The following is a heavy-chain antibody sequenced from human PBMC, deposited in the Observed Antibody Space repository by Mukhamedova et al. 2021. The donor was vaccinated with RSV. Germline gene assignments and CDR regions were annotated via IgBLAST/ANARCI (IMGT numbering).Heavy chain of an antibody. CDR2: IKQDGSEK. CDR3: ARGRARYYGNDY. Sequence: GKGLEWVANIKQDGSEKYYVDSVKGRFTISRDNAKNSLYLQMNSLRAEDTAVYYCARGRARYYGNDYWGQGTLVTVSS. V-gene: IGHV3-7*03. J-gene: IGHJ4*02. D-gene: IGHD4-17*01.